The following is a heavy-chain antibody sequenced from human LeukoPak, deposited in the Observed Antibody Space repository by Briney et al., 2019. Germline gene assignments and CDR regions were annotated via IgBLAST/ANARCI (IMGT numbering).Heavy chain of an antibody. CDR3: ARAITIFGVVITFGYFDY. J-gene: IGHJ4*02. D-gene: IGHD3-3*01. CDR1: GGTFSSYT. CDR2: IIPILGIA. Sequence: ASVKVSCKASGGTFSSYTISWVRQAPGQGLEWMGRIIPILGIANYAQKFQGRVTITADKSTSTAYMELSGLRSEDTAVYYCARAITIFGVVITFGYFDYWGQGTLVTVSS. V-gene: IGHV1-69*02.